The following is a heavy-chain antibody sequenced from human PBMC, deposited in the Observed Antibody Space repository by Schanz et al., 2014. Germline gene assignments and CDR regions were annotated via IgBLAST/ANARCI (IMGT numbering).Heavy chain of an antibody. CDR1: GYSFTGYY. D-gene: IGHD6-19*01. CDR3: ARENTAVAGMPRVMDV. Sequence: QVQLAQSGSELKKPGASVKVSCKASGYSFTGYYMNWVRQAPGQGLEWMGIINPTGGSTSYAQMFQGRVTMTTDTSISTAYMELSRLTSDDTAVFFCARENTAVAGMPRVMDVWGQGTTVTVTS. CDR2: INPTGGST. V-gene: IGHV1-2*02. J-gene: IGHJ6*02.